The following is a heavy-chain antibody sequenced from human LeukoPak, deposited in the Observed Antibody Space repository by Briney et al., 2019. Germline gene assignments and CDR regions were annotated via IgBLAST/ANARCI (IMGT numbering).Heavy chain of an antibody. CDR3: AKVCSASCYKELDY. CDR1: GFTFSSYG. V-gene: IGHV3-30*02. J-gene: IGHJ4*02. Sequence: GGSLRLSCAASGFTFSSYGMHWVRQAPGKGLEWVAFIRYDGSNKYYADSVKGRFTISRDNSKNTLYLQMNSLRAEDTAVYYCAKVCSASCYKELDYWGQGNLVTVSS. D-gene: IGHD2-2*01. CDR2: IRYDGSNK.